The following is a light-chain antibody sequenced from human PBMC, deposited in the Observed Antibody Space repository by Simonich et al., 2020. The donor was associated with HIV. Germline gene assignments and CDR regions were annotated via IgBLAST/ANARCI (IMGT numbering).Light chain of an antibody. CDR1: SSNIGAGYD. CDR3: HSYDNSLSGWV. Sequence: QSVLTQPPSVSGAPGQRVTISCTGSSSNIGAGYDVHWYQQLPGTAPKLLSYGNSNRPSGVPDRFSGSKSGTSASLAITGLQAEDEADYFCHSYDNSLSGWVFGGGTKLTVL. V-gene: IGLV1-40*01. J-gene: IGLJ3*02. CDR2: GNS.